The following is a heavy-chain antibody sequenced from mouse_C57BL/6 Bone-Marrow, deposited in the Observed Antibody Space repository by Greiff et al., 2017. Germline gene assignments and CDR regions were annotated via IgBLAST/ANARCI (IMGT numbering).Heavy chain of an antibody. J-gene: IGHJ3*01. V-gene: IGHV14-4*01. CDR1: GFNIKDDY. CDR3: TTDWDWFAY. Sequence: VQLQQSGAELVRPGASVKLSCTASGFNIKDDYMHWVKQRPEQGLEWIGWIDPENGDTEYASKFQGKATITAVTSSNTAYLQPSSLTSEDTAVYYCTTDWDWFAYWGQGTLVTVSA. D-gene: IGHD4-1*01. CDR2: IDPENGDT.